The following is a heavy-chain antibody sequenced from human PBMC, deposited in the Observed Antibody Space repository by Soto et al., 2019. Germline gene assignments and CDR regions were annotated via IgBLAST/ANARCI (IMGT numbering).Heavy chain of an antibody. D-gene: IGHD1-1*01. V-gene: IGHV3-7*01. CDR3: VRTGWNPPDY. CDR1: GFTFNRHW. Sequence: EVQLVESGGGLVQPGGSLRLSCAVSGFTFNRHWMSWVRQTPGKGLEWVASIKEDGSEKSYVDSVKGRFTISRDNAKNSLFLQMHSLRVEDTAVYYCVRTGWNPPDYCGQGTLVTVSS. CDR2: IKEDGSEK. J-gene: IGHJ4*02.